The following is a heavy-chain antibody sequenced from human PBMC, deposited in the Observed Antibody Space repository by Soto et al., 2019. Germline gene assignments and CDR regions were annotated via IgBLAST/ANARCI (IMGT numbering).Heavy chain of an antibody. Sequence: QVLLQQWGAGLLKPSKTLSLTCAVYGGSLSGYYWSWIRQSPGKGLEWIGEINHSGSTNYNPSLKSRVSLSVDTSKNQLSLNLGSVTAADTAIYYCAKGKITVTGGLDYWGQGTLVSVSS. V-gene: IGHV4-34*01. CDR1: GGSLSGYY. D-gene: IGHD4-4*01. CDR2: INHSGST. CDR3: AKGKITVTGGLDY. J-gene: IGHJ4*02.